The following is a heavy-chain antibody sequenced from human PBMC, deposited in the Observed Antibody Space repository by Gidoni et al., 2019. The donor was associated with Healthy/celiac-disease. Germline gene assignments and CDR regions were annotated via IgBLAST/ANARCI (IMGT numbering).Heavy chain of an antibody. CDR1: GGSIRSGSYY. V-gene: IGHV4-61*02. CDR2: IYTSGST. J-gene: IGHJ3*02. D-gene: IGHD3-22*01. CDR3: ARDSRGYWRAFDI. Sequence: QVQLQESGPGLVKPSQTLSLTCTVSGGSIRSGSYYWSWIRQPAGKGLEWIGRIYTSGSTNYNPALKSRVTISVDTSKNQFSLKLSSVTAADTAVYYCARDSRGYWRAFDIWGQGTMVTVSS.